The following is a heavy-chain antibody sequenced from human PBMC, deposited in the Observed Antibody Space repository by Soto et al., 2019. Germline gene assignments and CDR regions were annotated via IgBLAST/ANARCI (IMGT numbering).Heavy chain of an antibody. Sequence: QVQLVQSGAEVKKPGSSVKVSCKASGGTFSSYAISWVRQAPGQGLEWMGGIIPIFGTANYAQKFQGRVTITADKSTSTAYMELSSLRSEDTAVYYCARWYYYDSSGYQYWYFDLWGRGTLVIVSS. CDR1: GGTFSSYA. CDR2: IIPIFGTA. V-gene: IGHV1-69*06. J-gene: IGHJ2*01. D-gene: IGHD3-22*01. CDR3: ARWYYYDSSGYQYWYFDL.